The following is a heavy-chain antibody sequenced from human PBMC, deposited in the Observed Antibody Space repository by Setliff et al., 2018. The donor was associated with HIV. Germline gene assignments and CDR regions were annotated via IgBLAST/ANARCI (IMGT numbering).Heavy chain of an antibody. CDR3: ARDSLVAAMGASAFDI. J-gene: IGHJ3*02. D-gene: IGHD5-12*01. CDR1: GFTFWSHS. Sequence: GGSLRLSCAASGFTFWSHSMLWVRQAPGKGLQWVAYISRGGDSIFYEDSVKGRFTISRDNARNSLYLQMNSLTVEDTGVYYCARDSLVAAMGASAFDIWGHGTMVTVSS. CDR2: ISRGGDSI. V-gene: IGHV3-48*01.